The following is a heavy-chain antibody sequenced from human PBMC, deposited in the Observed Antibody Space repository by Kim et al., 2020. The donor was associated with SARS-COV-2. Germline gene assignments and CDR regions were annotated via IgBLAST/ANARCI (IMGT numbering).Heavy chain of an antibody. CDR1: GINFSYYY. V-gene: IGHV3-11*05. Sequence: GGSLRLSCAASGINFSYYYMSWIRQAPGKGLEWVSYISSSGSYTKYADSLKGRFTISRDNAENSLYLEMNSLRPEDTAVYYCVRVPVGASSWYYFDSCG. CDR3: VRVPVGASSWYYFDS. CDR2: ISSSGSYT. D-gene: IGHD6-13*01. J-gene: IGHJ4*01.